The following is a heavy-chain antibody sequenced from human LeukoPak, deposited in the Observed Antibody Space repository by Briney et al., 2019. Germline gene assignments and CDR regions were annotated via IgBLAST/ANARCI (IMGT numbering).Heavy chain of an antibody. CDR1: GGTFSSYA. J-gene: IGHJ4*02. CDR3: ARDRGSSQWLATFDY. V-gene: IGHV1-69*13. Sequence: ASVNVSCKASGGTFSSYAISWVRQAPGQGLEWMGGIIPIFGTANYAQKFQGRVTITADESTSTAYMELSSLRSEDTAVYYCARDRGSSQWLATFDYWGQGTLVTVSS. D-gene: IGHD6-19*01. CDR2: IIPIFGTA.